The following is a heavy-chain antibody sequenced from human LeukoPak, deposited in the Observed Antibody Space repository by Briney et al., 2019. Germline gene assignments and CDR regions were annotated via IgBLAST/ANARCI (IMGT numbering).Heavy chain of an antibody. D-gene: IGHD3-3*01. V-gene: IGHV3-23*01. CDR1: GFIFSSYA. CDR2: ISGSREST. J-gene: IGHJ5*02. CDR3: AKGWEFRVVIPAAVS. Sequence: GGSLRLSCEGSGFIFSSYAMTWVRQAPGKGLQWVSSISGSRESTYYADSMKGRFTISRDNSKNTLSLQMNSLRAEDTAVYFCAKGWEFRVVIPAAVSWGQGTLVTVSS.